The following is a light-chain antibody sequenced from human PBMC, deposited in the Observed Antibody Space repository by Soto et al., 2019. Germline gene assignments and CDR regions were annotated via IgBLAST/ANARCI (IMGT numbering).Light chain of an antibody. J-gene: IGLJ1*01. Sequence: QSALTQPASVSGSPGQSITISCTGTSSDVGGYKYVSWYQQHPGKAPKLMIYDVSNRPAGVSNRFSGSKSGNTASLTISGRQAEDEADYYCSSYTSSSTSYVFGAGTKVTVL. CDR1: SSDVGGYKY. CDR2: DVS. CDR3: SSYTSSSTSYV. V-gene: IGLV2-14*01.